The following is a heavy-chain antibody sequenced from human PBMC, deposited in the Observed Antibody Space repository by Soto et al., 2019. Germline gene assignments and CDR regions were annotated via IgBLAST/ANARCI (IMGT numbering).Heavy chain of an antibody. V-gene: IGHV3-11*06. CDR2: ISVTSAYT. Sequence: GGSLRLSCVASGFTFNDYYMSWIRQAPGKGLEWLSYISVTSAYTNYAESVKGRFTISRDNAQNSLYLQMNSLRAEDTALYYCAITPRSSYGPFDYWGRGTLVTVS. D-gene: IGHD5-18*01. CDR1: GFTFNDYY. CDR3: AITPRSSYGPFDY. J-gene: IGHJ4*02.